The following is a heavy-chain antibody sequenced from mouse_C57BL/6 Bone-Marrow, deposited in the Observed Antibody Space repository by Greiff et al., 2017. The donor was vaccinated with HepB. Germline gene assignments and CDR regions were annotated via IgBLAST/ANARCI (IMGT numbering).Heavy chain of an antibody. D-gene: IGHD1-2*01. CDR1: GFTFSSYA. CDR3: ARGGYRYYAMDY. Sequence: MLVESGGGLVKPGGSLKLSCAASGFTFSSYAMSWVRQTPEKRLEWVATISDGGSYTYYPDNVKGRFTISRDNAKNNLYLQMSHLKSEDTSMYYCARGGYRYYAMDYWGQGTSVTVSS. V-gene: IGHV5-4*03. J-gene: IGHJ4*01. CDR2: ISDGGSYT.